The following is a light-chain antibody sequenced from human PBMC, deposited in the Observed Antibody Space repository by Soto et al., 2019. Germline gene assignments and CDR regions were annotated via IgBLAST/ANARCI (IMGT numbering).Light chain of an antibody. J-gene: IGKJ2*01. V-gene: IGKV3-20*01. CDR1: ESISRDY. CDR3: QQYGGVPYT. Sequence: EIVLTQSPGTLSLSPGQRATLSSRASESISRDYLAWYQQRLGQAPRLLIYGASSGATGIPDRFSGSGSGTDFTLPISRMEPEDCAIYYCQQYGGVPYTFGQGTKLEIK. CDR2: GAS.